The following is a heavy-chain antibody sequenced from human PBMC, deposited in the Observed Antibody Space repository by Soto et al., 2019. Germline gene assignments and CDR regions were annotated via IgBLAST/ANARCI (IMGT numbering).Heavy chain of an antibody. V-gene: IGHV4-31*03. D-gene: IGHD6-19*01. CDR3: EREVSPNSRGWYTVLVRWFDP. CDR1: GGSISSSDYY. Sequence: QVQLQESGPGLVKPSQTLSLTCTVSGGSISSSDYYWSWIRQHPGKGLEWIWYIYYSGSAYYNPSLKSRVTISVDTSKNPFSLKVTSVTAADTAVYDCEREVSPNSRGWYTVLVRWFDPWGQGTLVTVSS. J-gene: IGHJ5*02. CDR2: IYYSGSA.